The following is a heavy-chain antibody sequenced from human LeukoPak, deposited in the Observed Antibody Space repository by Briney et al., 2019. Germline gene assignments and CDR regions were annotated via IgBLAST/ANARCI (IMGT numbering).Heavy chain of an antibody. V-gene: IGHV4-34*01. D-gene: IGHD6-19*01. CDR1: GGSFSGYY. CDR3: ARGTKWEVAVAGSEYFQH. CDR2: INHSGST. Sequence: SETLSLTCAVYGGSFSGYYWSWIRKPPGKGLEWIGEINHSGSTNYNPSLKSRVTISVDTSKNQFSLKLSSVTAADTAVYYCARGTKWEVAVAGSEYFQHWGQGTLVTVSS. J-gene: IGHJ1*01.